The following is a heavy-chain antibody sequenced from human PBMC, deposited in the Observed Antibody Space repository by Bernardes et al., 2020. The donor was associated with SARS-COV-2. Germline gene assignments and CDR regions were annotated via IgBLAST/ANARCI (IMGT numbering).Heavy chain of an antibody. D-gene: IGHD6-13*01. CDR2: IYYSGST. CDR3: ARLLRGYSSSWYVTYYFDY. CDR1: GGSISSSSYY. J-gene: IGHJ4*02. Sequence: SETLSLTCTVSGGSISSSSYYWGWLLQPPGKGLEWIGTIYYSGSTYYNPSLKSRVTISVDTSKNQFSLKLSSVTAADTAVYYCARLLRGYSSSWYVTYYFDYWGQGTLVTVSS. V-gene: IGHV4-39*01.